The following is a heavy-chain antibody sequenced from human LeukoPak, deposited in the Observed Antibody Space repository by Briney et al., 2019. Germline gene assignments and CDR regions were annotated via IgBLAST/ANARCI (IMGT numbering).Heavy chain of an antibody. CDR1: GGSISSSSYY. CDR3: ARRKGGSGLVDY. D-gene: IGHD6-19*01. J-gene: IGHJ4*02. V-gene: IGHV4-39*01. Sequence: SETLSLTCTVSGGSISSSSYYWGWIRQPPGKGLEWIGSIYYSGSTYYNPSLKSRVTISIDTSKNQFSLKLSSVTAADTAVYYCARRKGGSGLVDYWGQGTLVTVSS. CDR2: IYYSGST.